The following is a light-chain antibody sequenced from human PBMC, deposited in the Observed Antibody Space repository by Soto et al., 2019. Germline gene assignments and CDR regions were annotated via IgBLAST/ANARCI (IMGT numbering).Light chain of an antibody. Sequence: DIQMTQSPSTLSASVRDRVTITVRASQSLNNDLAWYQQKPGKALNLLIYDASTLERGVPSRFSGTGSGTEFTLAINSLQPDDFATYYCQQYNRSSITFGQGTRLEI. CDR3: QQYNRSSIT. CDR2: DAS. CDR1: QSLNND. V-gene: IGKV1-5*01. J-gene: IGKJ5*01.